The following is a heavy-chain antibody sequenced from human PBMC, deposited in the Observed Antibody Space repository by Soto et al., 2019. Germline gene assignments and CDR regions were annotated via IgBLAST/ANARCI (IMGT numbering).Heavy chain of an antibody. Sequence: PGGSLRLSCAASGFTFSSYAMHWVRQAPGKGLEWVAVISYDGSNKYYADSVKGRFTISRDNSKNTLYLQMNSLRAEDTAVYYCARVSRPVSKPHYYYYYGMDVWGQGTTVTVSS. J-gene: IGHJ6*02. D-gene: IGHD2-2*01. CDR2: ISYDGSNK. CDR3: ARVSRPVSKPHYYYYYGMDV. CDR1: GFTFSSYA. V-gene: IGHV3-30-3*01.